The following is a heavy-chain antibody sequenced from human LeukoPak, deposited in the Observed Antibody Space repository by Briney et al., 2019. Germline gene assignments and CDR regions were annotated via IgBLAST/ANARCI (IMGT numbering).Heavy chain of an antibody. CDR3: AKGLGFSYGVGFDY. D-gene: IGHD5-18*01. CDR2: ISGDGGRT. CDR1: GFTFSSYG. Sequence: GGSLRLSCAASGFTFSSYGMHWVRQAPGKGLEWVALISGDGGRTYYADSVKGRFTISRDNRRNSLYLQMNSLTTEDSALYYCAKGLGFSYGVGFDYWGQGTLVTVSS. J-gene: IGHJ4*02. V-gene: IGHV3-43*02.